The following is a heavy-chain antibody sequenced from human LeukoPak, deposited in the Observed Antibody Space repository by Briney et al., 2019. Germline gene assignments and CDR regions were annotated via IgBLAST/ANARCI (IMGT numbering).Heavy chain of an antibody. CDR3: ARDHSKAYGSGSPPYR. CDR2: ISSSSSYI. V-gene: IGHV3-21*01. CDR1: GFTFSSYS. D-gene: IGHD3-10*01. Sequence: GGSLRLSCAASGFTFSSYSMNWVRQAPGKGLEWVSSISSSSSYIYYADSVKGRFTISRDNAKNPLYLQMNSLRAEDTAVYYCARDHSKAYGSGSPPYRWGQGTLVTVSS. J-gene: IGHJ4*02.